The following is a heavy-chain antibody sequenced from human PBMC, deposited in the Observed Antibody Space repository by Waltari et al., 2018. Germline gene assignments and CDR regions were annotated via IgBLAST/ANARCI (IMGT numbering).Heavy chain of an antibody. CDR3: TRPSIRPLWRDY. CDR2: IRSKAYGGTT. J-gene: IGHJ4*02. D-gene: IGHD6-6*01. Sequence: EVQLVESGGGLVQPGRSLRLSCTASGFTFGDYAMSWVRQAPGKGLEGVGLIRSKAYGGTTEYAASVKGRFTISRDDSKNTAYLQMNSLKTEDTAVYYCTRPSIRPLWRDYWGQGTLVTVSS. CDR1: GFTFGDYA. V-gene: IGHV3-49*04.